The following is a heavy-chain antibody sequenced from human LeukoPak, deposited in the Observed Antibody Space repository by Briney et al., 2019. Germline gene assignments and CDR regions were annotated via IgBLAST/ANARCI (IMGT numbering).Heavy chain of an antibody. CDR2: IYYSGST. CDR1: GGSISSYY. J-gene: IGHJ5*02. Sequence: KPSETLSLTCTVSGGSISSYYWSWIRQPPGKGLEWIGYIYYSGSTNYNPSLKSRVTISIDTSKMQFSLKLSSVTAADTAVYYCARSIMITFGGVIDNSWFDPWGNGTLVTVSS. CDR3: ARSIMITFGGVIDNSWFDP. D-gene: IGHD3-16*02. V-gene: IGHV4-59*01.